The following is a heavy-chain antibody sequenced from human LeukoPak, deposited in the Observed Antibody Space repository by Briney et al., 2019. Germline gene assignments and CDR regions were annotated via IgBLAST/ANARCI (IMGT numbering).Heavy chain of an antibody. D-gene: IGHD2-15*01. V-gene: IGHV3-7*03. J-gene: IGHJ4*02. CDR3: AKGLIVVVAATLFDY. CDR1: GFTFSSYW. CDR2: IKQDGSEK. Sequence: PGGSLRLSCAASGFTFSSYWMSWVRQAPGKGLEWVANIKQDGSEKYYVDSVKGRFTISRDNSKNTLYLQMNSLRAEDTAVYYCAKGLIVVVAATLFDYWGQGTLVTVSS.